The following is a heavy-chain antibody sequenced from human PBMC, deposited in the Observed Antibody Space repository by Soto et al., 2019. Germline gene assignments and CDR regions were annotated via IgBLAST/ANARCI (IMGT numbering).Heavy chain of an antibody. CDR3: ARAGARTSCTGDDCQQLHNWIDP. J-gene: IGHJ5*02. CDR1: GGSVSTYT. CDR2: IVPLFGST. D-gene: IGHD1-1*01. V-gene: IGHV1-69*01. Sequence: QVQLVQSGAEVKKPGSSVRVSCKASGGSVSTYTITWVRQAPGQGLEWMGGIVPLFGSTTYARKFQGRVTLTADDSTGTAHIALSSLTSEDPAVHYCARAGARTSCTGDDCQQLHNWIDPWCQGNLVSVSS.